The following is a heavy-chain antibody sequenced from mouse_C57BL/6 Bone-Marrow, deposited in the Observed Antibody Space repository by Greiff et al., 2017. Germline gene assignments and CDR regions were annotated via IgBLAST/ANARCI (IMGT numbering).Heavy chain of an antibody. CDR1: GYTFTTYP. V-gene: IGHV1-47*01. CDR3: AIYYGSSYGWYFDV. Sequence: QVHVKQSGAELVKPGASVKMSCKASGYTFTTYPIEWMKQNHGKSLEWIGNFHPYNDDTKHNEKFKGKATLTVEKSSSTVYLELSRLTSDDSAVYYCAIYYGSSYGWYFDVWGTGTTVTVSS. CDR2: FHPYNDDT. J-gene: IGHJ1*03. D-gene: IGHD1-1*01.